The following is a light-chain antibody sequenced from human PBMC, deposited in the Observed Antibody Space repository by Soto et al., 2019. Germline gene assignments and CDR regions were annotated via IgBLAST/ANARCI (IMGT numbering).Light chain of an antibody. CDR1: GSDVGAYDS. CDR3: CSSAPESTYV. J-gene: IGLJ1*01. Sequence: QSVLDQPASVSGSPGQSITISCTGTGSDVGAYDSVSWYQQHPHKAPQVIIYKGTQRPSGVSNRFSGSTSGNAASLTISGLQADDEADYFCCSSAPESTYVFGTGTKVTVL. CDR2: KGT. V-gene: IGLV2-23*01.